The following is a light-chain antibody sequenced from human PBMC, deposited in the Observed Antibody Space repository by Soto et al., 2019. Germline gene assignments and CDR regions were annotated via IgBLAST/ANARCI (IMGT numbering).Light chain of an antibody. CDR3: QQYNNWRS. J-gene: IGKJ1*01. Sequence: IVLTQSPATLSVSPGERATLSCRASQSIRTNLAWYQQKPGQAPRLLIYDASTRATGIPARFSGSGSGTEFTLTIRSLQSEDFAVYYCQQYNNWRSFG. CDR2: DAS. V-gene: IGKV3D-15*01. CDR1: QSIRTN.